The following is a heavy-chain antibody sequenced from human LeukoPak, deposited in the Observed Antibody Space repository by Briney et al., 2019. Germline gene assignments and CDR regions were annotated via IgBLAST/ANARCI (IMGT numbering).Heavy chain of an antibody. Sequence: SETLSLTCAVSGYSISSGYCWGWIRQPPGKGLEWIGSIYHSGSTYYNPSLKSRVTISVDTSKNQFSLKLSSVTAADTAVYYCARDSHKAYCSSTSCYCYYCGMDVWGKGTTVTVSS. J-gene: IGHJ6*04. D-gene: IGHD2-2*01. V-gene: IGHV4-38-2*02. CDR1: GYSISSGYC. CDR2: IYHSGST. CDR3: ARDSHKAYCSSTSCYCYYCGMDV.